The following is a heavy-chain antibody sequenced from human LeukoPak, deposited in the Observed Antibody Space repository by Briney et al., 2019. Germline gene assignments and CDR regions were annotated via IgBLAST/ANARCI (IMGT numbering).Heavy chain of an antibody. J-gene: IGHJ4*02. CDR2: ISSSSSYI. CDR3: ARDSLYGGDDY. D-gene: IGHD2-21*02. CDR1: GFTFSSYS. Sequence: GGSLRLSCAASGFTFSSYSMNWVRQAPGKGLEWVSSISSSSSYIYYADLVKGRFTISRDNAKNSLYLQMNSLRAEDTAVYYCARDSLYGGDDYWGQGTLVTVSS. V-gene: IGHV3-21*01.